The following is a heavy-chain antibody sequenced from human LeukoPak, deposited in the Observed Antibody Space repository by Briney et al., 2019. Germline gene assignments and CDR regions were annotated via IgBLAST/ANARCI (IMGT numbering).Heavy chain of an antibody. CDR1: GFTFSNAW. J-gene: IGHJ4*02. CDR2: IKSKTDGGTT. Sequence: GGSLRLSCAASGFTFSNAWMSWVRQAPGKGLEWVGRIKSKTDGGTTDYAAPVKGRFTISRDDSKNTLYLQMNSLKTEDTAVYYCTTITIFGVEYYFDYWGQGTLVTVSS. D-gene: IGHD3-3*01. V-gene: IGHV3-15*01. CDR3: TTITIFGVEYYFDY.